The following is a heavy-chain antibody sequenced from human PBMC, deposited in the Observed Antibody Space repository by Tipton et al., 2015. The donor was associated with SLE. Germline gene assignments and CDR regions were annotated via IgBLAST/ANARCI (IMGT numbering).Heavy chain of an antibody. J-gene: IGHJ4*02. Sequence: TLSLTCNVSGGAISSGGYYWSWIRQHPGKGLEWIGYIYYSGTTQYNPSLKSRLAISQDTSKNQFSLKLKSVTAADTAVYYCARGWQQWVYFDYWGQGTRVTVSS. D-gene: IGHD5-24*01. CDR1: GGAISSGGYY. CDR3: ARGWQQWVYFDY. V-gene: IGHV4-31*03. CDR2: IYYSGTT.